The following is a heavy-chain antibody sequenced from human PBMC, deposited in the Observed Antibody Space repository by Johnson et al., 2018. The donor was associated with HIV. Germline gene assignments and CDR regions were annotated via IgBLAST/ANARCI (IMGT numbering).Heavy chain of an antibody. CDR3: AKVDCGGDTCAGYDPFDL. J-gene: IGHJ3*01. V-gene: IGHV3-74*03. Sequence: VQLVESGGGLVQPGGSLRLSCASSGFAFRPYWIVWVRTVPGKRPVWVARCYKDGRTATYADSVRRRFTISRDNAKYTVDLQMNSLRVEDTAVYYCAKVDCGGDTCAGYDPFDLWGQGTLVTVSS. D-gene: IGHD2-21*01. CDR1: GFAFRPYW. CDR2: CYKDGRTA.